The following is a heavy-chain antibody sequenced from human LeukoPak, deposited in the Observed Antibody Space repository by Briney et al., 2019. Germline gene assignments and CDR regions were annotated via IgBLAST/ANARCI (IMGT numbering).Heavy chain of an antibody. V-gene: IGHV4-39*01. CDR1: GGSISSSSYY. CDR2: IYYSGST. Sequence: SETLSLTCTVSGGSISSSSYYWGWIRQPPGKGLEWIGSIYYSGSTYYNPSLKSRVTISVDTSKNQFSLKLSSVTAADTAVYYCARLRGLVYYFDYWGQGNLVTVSS. D-gene: IGHD2-8*01. J-gene: IGHJ4*02. CDR3: ARLRGLVYYFDY.